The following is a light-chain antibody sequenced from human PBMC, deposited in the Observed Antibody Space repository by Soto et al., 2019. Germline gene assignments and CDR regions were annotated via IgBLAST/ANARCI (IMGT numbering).Light chain of an antibody. CDR2: GAS. CDR3: QQYNDRPPLT. J-gene: IGKJ4*01. Sequence: EIVMTQSPATLSVSPGERATLSCRASQSVSGNLAWYQQKPGQAPRLLIYGASTRATGIPARFSGSGSGTELTLTLTSLQSEDFAVYYCQQYNDRPPLTFGGGTQVEIK. CDR1: QSVSGN. V-gene: IGKV3-15*01.